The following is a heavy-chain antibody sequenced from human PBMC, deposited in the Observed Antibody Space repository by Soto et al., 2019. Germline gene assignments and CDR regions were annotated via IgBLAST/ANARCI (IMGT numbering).Heavy chain of an antibody. CDR1: GYTFTSYG. J-gene: IGHJ4*02. Sequence: QVQLVQSGPEVKKPGASVKVSCKTSGYTFTSYGISWVRQAPGQGLEWMGWISTYKGNTNYAQKFQGRVTMTTDTATSTGYMERRSLRSDVTAVYYCATRSPAFDYWGQGTLVTVSS. CDR3: ATRSPAFDY. CDR2: ISTYKGNT. V-gene: IGHV1-18*01.